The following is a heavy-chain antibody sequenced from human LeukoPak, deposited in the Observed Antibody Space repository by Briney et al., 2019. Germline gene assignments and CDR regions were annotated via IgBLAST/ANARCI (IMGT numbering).Heavy chain of an antibody. Sequence: PGGSLRLSCAASGFSFSNYGMHWVPQAPGKGLEWVAVIWYDGSNKYYADSVKGRFTISRDNSKNTLYVQMSSLRAEDTAVYYCARSNNGGWGYCDYWGQGSLVTVSS. CDR1: GFSFSNYG. V-gene: IGHV3-33*01. CDR3: ARSNNGGWGYCDY. D-gene: IGHD3-16*01. J-gene: IGHJ4*02. CDR2: IWYDGSNK.